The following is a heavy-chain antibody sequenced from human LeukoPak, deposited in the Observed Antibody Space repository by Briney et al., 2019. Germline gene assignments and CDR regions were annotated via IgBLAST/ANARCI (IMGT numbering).Heavy chain of an antibody. D-gene: IGHD3-22*01. Sequence: GGSLRLSCAASGFTFSRYAMSWVRQAPGKGLEWVSAIDGSGGSTYYADSVKGRFTISRDNSKNTLYLQMNSLRAEDTAVYYCAKDGSYYYDSTPFDYWGQGTLVTVSS. J-gene: IGHJ4*02. V-gene: IGHV3-23*01. CDR3: AKDGSYYYDSTPFDY. CDR2: IDGSGGST. CDR1: GFTFSRYA.